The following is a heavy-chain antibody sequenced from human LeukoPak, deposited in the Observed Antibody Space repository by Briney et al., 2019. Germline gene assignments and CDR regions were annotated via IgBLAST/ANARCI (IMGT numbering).Heavy chain of an antibody. V-gene: IGHV3-30*02. CDR1: GFTFSSYG. D-gene: IGHD6-6*01. J-gene: IGHJ4*02. Sequence: GGSLRLSCAASGFTFSSYGMHWVRQAPGKGLEWVAFIRYDGSNKYYADSVKGRFTISRDNSKNTLYLQMNSLRSEDTAVYYCARGSGQLAGVFHYWDQGTLVTVSS. CDR2: IRYDGSNK. CDR3: ARGSGQLAGVFHY.